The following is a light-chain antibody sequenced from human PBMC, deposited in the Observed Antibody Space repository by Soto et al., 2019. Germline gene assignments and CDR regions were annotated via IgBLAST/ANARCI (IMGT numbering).Light chain of an antibody. Sequence: QSALTQPASVSGSPGQSITISCTGTSSDVGGYNYVSWYQQHPGKAPKLMIYDVSNRSSGVSNRFSGSRSGNTASLTISGLQAEDEADYYRSSYTSSSTLYVFGTGTKLTVL. CDR3: SSYTSSSTLYV. CDR1: SSDVGGYNY. J-gene: IGLJ1*01. V-gene: IGLV2-14*01. CDR2: DVS.